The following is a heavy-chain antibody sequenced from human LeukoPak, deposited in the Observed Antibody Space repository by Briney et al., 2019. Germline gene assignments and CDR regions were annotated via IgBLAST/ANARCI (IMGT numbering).Heavy chain of an antibody. Sequence: GGSLRLSCAASGFTFSSYSMNWVRQAPGKGLEWVSYISSSSSTIYYADSGKGRSTISRDNAKNSLYLQMNSLRAEDTAVYYCARDRYDFWSGSHIDYWGQGTLVTVSS. CDR1: GFTFSSYS. D-gene: IGHD3-3*01. J-gene: IGHJ4*02. CDR3: ARDRYDFWSGSHIDY. CDR2: ISSSSSTI. V-gene: IGHV3-48*04.